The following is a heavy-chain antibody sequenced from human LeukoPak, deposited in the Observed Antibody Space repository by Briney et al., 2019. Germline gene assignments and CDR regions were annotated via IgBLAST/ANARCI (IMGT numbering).Heavy chain of an antibody. CDR1: GYTFTSYD. J-gene: IGHJ6*03. D-gene: IGHD6-13*01. V-gene: IGHV1-8*01. CDR3: ARGRVGIAAAGTRRRYYYYMDV. Sequence: GASVKVSCKASGYTFTSYDINWVRQATGQGLEWMGWMNHNSGNTGYAQKFQGRVTMTRNTSISTAYMELSSLRSEDTAVYYCARGRVGIAAAGTRRRYYYYMDVWGKGTTVTVSS. CDR2: MNHNSGNT.